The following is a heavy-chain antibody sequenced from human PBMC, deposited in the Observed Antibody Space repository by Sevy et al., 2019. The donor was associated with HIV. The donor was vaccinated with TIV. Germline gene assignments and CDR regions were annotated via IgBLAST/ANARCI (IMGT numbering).Heavy chain of an antibody. Sequence: GGSLRLSCAASGFTFSIYATHWVRQAPGKGLEWVAVISYDGSKRYYVDSVKGRFTISRYNSKDTLYLQMNSLRPEDTAGYYCARDLPSAVTDPFYYYGMDVWGQGTTVTVSS. CDR1: GFTFSIYA. D-gene: IGHD2-21*02. J-gene: IGHJ6*02. CDR2: ISYDGSKR. CDR3: ARDLPSAVTDPFYYYGMDV. V-gene: IGHV3-30*04.